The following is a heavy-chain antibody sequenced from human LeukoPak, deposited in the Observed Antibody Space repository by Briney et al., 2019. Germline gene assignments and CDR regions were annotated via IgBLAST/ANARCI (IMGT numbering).Heavy chain of an antibody. CDR2: IWYDGNNK. CDR1: GFPFSSYG. V-gene: IGHV3-33*01. D-gene: IGHD6-19*01. J-gene: IGHJ4*02. Sequence: SGRSLRLSCAASGFPFSSYGMHWVRQAPGRGLEWVAIIWYDGNNKYYADSVKGRFTISRDNSKNTLYLQMNSLRAEDTAVYYCARGIGWTEYYFDYWGQGTLVTVSS. CDR3: ARGIGWTEYYFDY.